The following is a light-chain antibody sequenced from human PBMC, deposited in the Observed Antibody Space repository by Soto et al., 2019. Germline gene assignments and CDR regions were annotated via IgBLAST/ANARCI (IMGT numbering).Light chain of an antibody. Sequence: QSALTQPASVSGSPGQSITISCTGTSSDVGGYNYVSWYQQHPDKAPKFLIYDVSSRPSGVSNRFSGSKSGNTASLTISGLQAEDEADYYCASYTSSNTLIFGGGTKLTVL. CDR1: SSDVGGYNY. V-gene: IGLV2-14*03. CDR3: ASYTSSNTLI. CDR2: DVS. J-gene: IGLJ2*01.